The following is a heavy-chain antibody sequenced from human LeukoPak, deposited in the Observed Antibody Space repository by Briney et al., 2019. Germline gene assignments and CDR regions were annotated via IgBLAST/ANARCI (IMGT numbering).Heavy chain of an antibody. V-gene: IGHV1-8*02. J-gene: IGHJ4*02. CDR3: EIYTGYDSF. CDR2: MSPDSGYT. CDR1: GGTFSSYA. Sequence: ASVKVSCKASGGTFSSYAITWVRQATGQGLEWMGWMSPDSGYTGHAQTFQGRVSLTRNTSVSTAFMELSSLRSEDTAVYYCEIYTGYDSFWGQGTLVTVSS. D-gene: IGHD5-12*01.